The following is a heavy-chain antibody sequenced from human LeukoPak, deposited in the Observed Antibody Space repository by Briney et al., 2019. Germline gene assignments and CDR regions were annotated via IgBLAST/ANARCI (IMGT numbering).Heavy chain of an antibody. CDR2: IKQDGSEK. CDR3: VGWNYRRGFDY. V-gene: IGHV3-7*01. Sequence: PGGSLRLSCAASGFTFSSYWMSWVRQAPGKGLEWVANIKQDGSEKYYVDSAKGRFTISRDNAKNSLYLQMNSLRAEDTAVYYCVGWNYRRGFDYWGQGTLVTVSS. D-gene: IGHD1-7*01. J-gene: IGHJ4*02. CDR1: GFTFSSYW.